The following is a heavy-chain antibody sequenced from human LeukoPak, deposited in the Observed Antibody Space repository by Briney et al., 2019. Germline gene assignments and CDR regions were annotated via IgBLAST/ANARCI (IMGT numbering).Heavy chain of an antibody. Sequence: GGSLRLSCAASGFTFSGYAMCWVRQAPGKGLEWVSAIVGGGGTTFYADSVKGRFTISRDNSKNTVFLQMNSLRAEDTAVYFCAKARLSTGWAYNDYWGQGTLVTVSS. CDR3: AKARLSTGWAYNDY. CDR1: GFTFSGYA. J-gene: IGHJ4*02. V-gene: IGHV3-23*01. CDR2: IVGGGGTT. D-gene: IGHD6-19*01.